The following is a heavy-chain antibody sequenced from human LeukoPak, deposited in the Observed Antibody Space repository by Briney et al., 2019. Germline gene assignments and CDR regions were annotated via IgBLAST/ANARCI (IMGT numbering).Heavy chain of an antibody. J-gene: IGHJ5*02. CDR2: ISAYNGNT. CDR3: AGAYYYDSSEGSNWFDP. CDR1: GYTFTSYG. D-gene: IGHD3-22*01. V-gene: IGHV1-18*01. Sequence: ASVKASCKASGYTFTSYGISWVRQAPGQGLEWMGWISAYNGNTNYAQKLQGRVTMTTDTSTSTAYMELRSLRSDDTAVYYCAGAYYYDSSEGSNWFDPWGQGTLVTVSS.